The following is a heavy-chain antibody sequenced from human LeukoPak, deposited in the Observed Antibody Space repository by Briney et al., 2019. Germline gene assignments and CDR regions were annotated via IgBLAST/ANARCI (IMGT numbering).Heavy chain of an antibody. J-gene: IGHJ3*01. CDR2: ISDSGGYT. Sequence: GGSLRLSCAASGFTVSSNYMSWVRQAPGKGLEWVSAISDSGGYTYYADSVKGRFTLSRDNSKNTLYLQMNSLRAEDTAVYYCAKRRDAFDVWGQGTMVTVSS. CDR1: GFTVSSNY. V-gene: IGHV3-23*01. CDR3: AKRRDAFDV.